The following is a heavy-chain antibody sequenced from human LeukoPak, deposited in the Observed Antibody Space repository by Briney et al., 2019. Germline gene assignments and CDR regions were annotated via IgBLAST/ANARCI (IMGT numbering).Heavy chain of an antibody. CDR1: GFTFSNYA. CDR2: ISGSGDDT. J-gene: IGHJ4*02. V-gene: IGHV3-23*01. CDR3: ARNLNRGSYYYLDY. Sequence: GGSLRLSCAGSGFTFSNYAMTWVRQAPGKGLEWVSAISGSGDDTYYADSVKGRFTISRDISRNTVYLQMNSLRAEDTAVYYCARNLNRGSYYYLDYWGQGTPVTVSS. D-gene: IGHD1-26*01.